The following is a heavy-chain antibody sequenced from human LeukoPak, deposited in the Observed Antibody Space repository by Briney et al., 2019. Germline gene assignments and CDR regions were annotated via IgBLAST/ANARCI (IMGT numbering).Heavy chain of an antibody. Sequence: GGSLRLSCSASGFTLSRYAMHWVRQAPGKGLEYVSAISSNGGSTYYADSVKGRFTNSRDNSRNTLHLQMSSLRVDDTAVYYCVKDSSSGSYFDYWGQGTLVTVSS. CDR2: ISSNGGST. J-gene: IGHJ4*02. CDR1: GFTLSRYA. D-gene: IGHD3-10*01. V-gene: IGHV3-64D*06. CDR3: VKDSSSGSYFDY.